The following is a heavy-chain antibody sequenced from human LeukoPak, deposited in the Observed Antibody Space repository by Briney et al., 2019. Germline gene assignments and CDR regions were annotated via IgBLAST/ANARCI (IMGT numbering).Heavy chain of an antibody. CDR1: GYTLTELS. CDR2: FDPEDGET. V-gene: IGHV1-24*01. Sequence: ASVKVSCKVSGYTLTELSMHWVRQAPGKGLEWMGGFDPEDGETIYAQKFQGRVTMTEDASTDTAYMELSSLRSEDTAVYYCATASASYEGFDYWGQGTLVTVSS. J-gene: IGHJ4*02. CDR3: ATASASYEGFDY. D-gene: IGHD3-16*01.